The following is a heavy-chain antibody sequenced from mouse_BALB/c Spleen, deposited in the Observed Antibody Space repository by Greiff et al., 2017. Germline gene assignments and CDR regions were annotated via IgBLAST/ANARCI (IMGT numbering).Heavy chain of an antibody. CDR3: AREGGYCWYFDV. J-gene: IGHJ1*01. CDR2: INSNGGST. Sequence: EVKLVESGGGLVQPGGSLKLSCAASGFTFSSYGMSWVRQTPDKRLELVATINSNGGSTYYPDSVKGRFTISRDNAKNTLYLQMSSLKSEDTAMYYCAREGGYCWYFDVWGAGTTVTVSS. CDR1: GFTFSSYG. D-gene: IGHD2-3*01. V-gene: IGHV5-6-3*01.